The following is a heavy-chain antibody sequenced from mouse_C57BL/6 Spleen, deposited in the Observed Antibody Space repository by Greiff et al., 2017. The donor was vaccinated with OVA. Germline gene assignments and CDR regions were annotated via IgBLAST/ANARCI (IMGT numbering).Heavy chain of an antibody. J-gene: IGHJ2*01. CDR2: INPSSGYT. V-gene: IGHV1-4*01. Sequence: VQRVESGAELARPGASVKMSCKASGYTFTSYTMHWVKQRPGQGLEWIGYINPSSGYTKYNQKFKDKATLTADKSSSTAYMQLSSLTSEDSAVYYCARSPITTVVVPFDYWGQGTTLTVSS. CDR3: ARSPITTVVVPFDY. D-gene: IGHD1-1*01. CDR1: GYTFTSYT.